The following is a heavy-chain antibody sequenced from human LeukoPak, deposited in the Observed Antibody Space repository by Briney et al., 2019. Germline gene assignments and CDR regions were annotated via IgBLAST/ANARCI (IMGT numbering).Heavy chain of an antibody. V-gene: IGHV3-66*01. CDR3: ARADLYCSGGSCYPHGAFDI. CDR2: IYSGGST. J-gene: IGHJ3*02. CDR1: GFTVSSNY. D-gene: IGHD2-15*01. Sequence: PGGSLRLSCAASGFTVSSNYMSWVRQAPGKGLEWVSVIYSGGSTYYADSVKSRFTISRDNSKNTLYLQMNSLRAEDTAVYYCARADLYCSGGSCYPHGAFDIWGQGTMVTVSS.